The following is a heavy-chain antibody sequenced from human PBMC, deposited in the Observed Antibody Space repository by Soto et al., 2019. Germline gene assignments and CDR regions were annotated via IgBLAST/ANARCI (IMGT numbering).Heavy chain of an antibody. V-gene: IGHV3-33*01. CDR3: ARDHVGGGDYGGGAFDI. Sequence: QVQLVESGGGVVQPGRSLRLSCAASGFTFSSYGMHWVRQAPGKGLEWVAVIWYDGSNKYYADSVKGRFTISRDNSKNTLYLQMNSLRAEETAVYYCARDHVGGGDYGGGAFDIWGQGTMVTVSS. CDR1: GFTFSSYG. CDR2: IWYDGSNK. J-gene: IGHJ3*02. D-gene: IGHD4-17*01.